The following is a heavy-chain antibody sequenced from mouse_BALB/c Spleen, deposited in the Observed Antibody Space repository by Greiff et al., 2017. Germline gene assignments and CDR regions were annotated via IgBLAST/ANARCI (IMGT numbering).Heavy chain of an antibody. V-gene: IGHV5-17*02. Sequence: EVKLVESGGGLVQPGGSRKLSCAASGFTFSSFGMHWVRQAPEKGLEWVAYISSGSSTIYYADTVKGRFTISRDNPKNTLFLQMTSLRSEDTAMYYCARSGLSLLRLPDYWGQGTTLTVSS. J-gene: IGHJ2*01. CDR2: ISSGSSTI. CDR3: ARSGLSLLRLPDY. CDR1: GFTFSSFG. D-gene: IGHD1-2*01.